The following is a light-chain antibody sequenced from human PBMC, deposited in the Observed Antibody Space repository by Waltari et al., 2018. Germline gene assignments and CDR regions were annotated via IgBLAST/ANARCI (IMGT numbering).Light chain of an antibody. CDR1: QSVSSY. CDR2: DAS. V-gene: IGKV3-11*01. Sequence: EIVLTQSPATLSLSPGERATLSCRASQSVSSYLAWYQQKPGQAPRLLIYDASNRATGSPARFSGSGSGTDFTLTISSLEPEDFAVYYCQQRSNWPHLTFGGGTKVEIK. CDR3: QQRSNWPHLT. J-gene: IGKJ4*01.